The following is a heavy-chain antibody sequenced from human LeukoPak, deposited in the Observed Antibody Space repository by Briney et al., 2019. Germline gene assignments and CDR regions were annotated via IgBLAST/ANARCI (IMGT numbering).Heavy chain of an antibody. Sequence: SETLSLTCTVSGVSISSSSYYWGWIRQPPGKGLEWIGSIYYSGSAYYNPSLKSRVTISVDTSKKQFSLKLSSVTAADTAVYYCARDLPGIVAFDIWGQGTMVTVSS. D-gene: IGHD1-26*01. J-gene: IGHJ3*02. CDR2: IYYSGSA. CDR3: ARDLPGIVAFDI. V-gene: IGHV4-39*07. CDR1: GVSISSSSYY.